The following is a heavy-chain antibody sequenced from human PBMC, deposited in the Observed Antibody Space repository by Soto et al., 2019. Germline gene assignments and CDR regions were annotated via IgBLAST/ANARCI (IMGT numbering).Heavy chain of an antibody. CDR2: IYYSGST. CDR1: GGSVSSGSYY. CDR3: ARYRSSNWFDP. V-gene: IGHV4-61*01. D-gene: IGHD6-6*01. Sequence: QVQLQESGPGLVKPSETLSLTCTVSGGSVSSGSYYWSWIRQPPGKGLEWIGYIYYSGSTNYNPSLKSRVTISVDRSKNQFSLKLSSVTAADTAVYYCARYRSSNWFDPWGQGTLVTVSS. J-gene: IGHJ5*02.